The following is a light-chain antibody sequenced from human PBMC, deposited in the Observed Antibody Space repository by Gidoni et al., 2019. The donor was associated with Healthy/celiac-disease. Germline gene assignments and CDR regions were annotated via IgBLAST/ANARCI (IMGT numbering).Light chain of an antibody. CDR2: AAS. CDR3: QQSYSTPRT. V-gene: IGKV1-39*01. CDR1: QSISSY. Sequence: DIQMTQSPSSLSASVGDRVTITCRASQSISSYLNWYQQKPGKAPKLLIYAASILQSGVPSRFRGSGSGTDFTLTIGSLQPEDFATYYCQQSYSTPRTFGQGTKLEIK. J-gene: IGKJ2*01.